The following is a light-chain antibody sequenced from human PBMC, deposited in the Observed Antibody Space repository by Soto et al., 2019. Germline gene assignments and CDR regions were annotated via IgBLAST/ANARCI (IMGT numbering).Light chain of an antibody. J-gene: IGKJ1*01. V-gene: IGKV3-20*01. Sequence: EIVLTQSPGTLSLSPGERATLSCRASQSVSSYYLAWYQQKPGQAPRLLIYAASSRATGIPDRFSGGGSGTDFTLTISRLEPEDFAVYYCQQCGSSPWTFGQGTKVGIK. CDR3: QQCGSSPWT. CDR1: QSVSSYY. CDR2: AAS.